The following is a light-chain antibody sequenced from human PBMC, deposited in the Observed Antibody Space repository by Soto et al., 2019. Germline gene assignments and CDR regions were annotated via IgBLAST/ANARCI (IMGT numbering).Light chain of an antibody. Sequence: QMTHSPFTVSDSVRVRVTITCVASQSISSWLAWYQLKPGKAPKLLIYDASSLESGVPSRFSGSGSGTEFTLTISCLQPDDFATYYCHQYKSYSRLSSGGRTKVDFK. CDR3: HQYKSYSRLS. CDR2: DAS. J-gene: IGKJ4*01. CDR1: QSISSW. V-gene: IGKV1-5*01.